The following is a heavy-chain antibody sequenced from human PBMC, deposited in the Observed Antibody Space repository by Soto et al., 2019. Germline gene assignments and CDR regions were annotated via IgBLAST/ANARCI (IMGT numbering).Heavy chain of an antibody. V-gene: IGHV1-8*01. CDR1: GYTFLNHD. CDR2: MVTDSGRT. D-gene: IGHD3-10*01. J-gene: IGHJ4*02. Sequence: QVQLVQSGAEVQKPGASVKVSCKASGYTFLNHDINWVRQAPGQGLEWMGWMVTDSGRTGYAKKYQGRVTMTRNTSTRIAYMELNSLTNEDTAVYYCARGDQFGFGVDYWGQGTPVTVSS. CDR3: ARGDQFGFGVDY.